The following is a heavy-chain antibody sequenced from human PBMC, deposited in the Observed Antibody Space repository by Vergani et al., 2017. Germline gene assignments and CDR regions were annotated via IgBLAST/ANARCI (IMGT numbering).Heavy chain of an antibody. J-gene: IGHJ4*02. V-gene: IGHV1-18*04. CDR3: ARDLIENDSLGRIGY. Sequence: QVQLVQSGAEVKKPGASVKVSCKASGYTFTSYGISWVRQAPGQGLEWMGWISTYNGDTKYPQKFQGRLTMTTHTSTNAAYMELRSLTSDDTAIYFCARDLIENDSLGRIGYWGQGTLVTVSS. CDR1: GYTFTSYG. CDR2: ISTYNGDT. D-gene: IGHD3-22*01.